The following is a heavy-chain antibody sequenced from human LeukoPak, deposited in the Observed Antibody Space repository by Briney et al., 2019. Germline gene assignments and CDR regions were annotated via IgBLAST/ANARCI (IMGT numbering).Heavy chain of an antibody. V-gene: IGHV4-4*07. CDR2: IYTSGST. D-gene: IGHD2-2*01. CDR1: GGSISSYY. J-gene: IGHJ3*02. CDR3: AREGKIVVVPWGAFDI. Sequence: SETLSLTCTVSGGSISSYYWSWIRQPAGKGLEWIGRIYTSGSTNYNPSLKSRVTMSVDTSKNQFSLKLSSVTAADTAVYYCAREGKIVVVPWGAFDIWGQGTMVTVSS.